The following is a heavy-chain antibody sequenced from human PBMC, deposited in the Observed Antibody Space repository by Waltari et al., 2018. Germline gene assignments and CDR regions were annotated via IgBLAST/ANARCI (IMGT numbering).Heavy chain of an antibody. CDR1: GFTFSSYE. J-gene: IGHJ3*02. Sequence: EVQLVESGGGLVQPGGSLRLSCAASGFTFSSYEMNWVRQAPGKGLEWVSYISSSGSTINYADSVKGRLTISRENAKNSLYLQMNSLRAEYTAVYYCAREGSGGGAFDIWGQGTMVTVSS. V-gene: IGHV3-48*03. D-gene: IGHD3-10*01. CDR2: ISSSGSTI. CDR3: AREGSGGGAFDI.